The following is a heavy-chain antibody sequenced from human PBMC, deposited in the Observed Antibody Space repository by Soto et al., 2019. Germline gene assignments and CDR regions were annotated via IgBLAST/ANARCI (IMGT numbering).Heavy chain of an antibody. D-gene: IGHD2-15*01. CDR2: MYYSGGS. CDR1: GGSISYYC. V-gene: IGHV4-59*01. Sequence: SETLSLTCTVSGGSISYYCWSWIRQPPEKGLEWIGYMYYSGGSNYNPSLNSRVTISVDTSKNQFSLKLTSVTAADTAVYHCARGGYCNGSACRGAFYYFQYGMDVWGQGTTVTVSS. J-gene: IGHJ6*02. CDR3: ARGGYCNGSACRGAFYYFQYGMDV.